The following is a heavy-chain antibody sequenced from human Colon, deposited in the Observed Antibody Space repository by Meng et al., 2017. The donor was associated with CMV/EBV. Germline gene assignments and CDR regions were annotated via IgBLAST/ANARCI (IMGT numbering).Heavy chain of an antibody. Sequence: GESLKISCAASGFTFSYYAFHWVRQAPGKGLEWVAVIPYDGNNEHYADSVKGRFTISRDSSKDTLYLQMNSLRAEDMAVYYCAKDFWSGYYISNYYGMDVWGQGTTVTVSS. CDR2: IPYDGNNE. J-gene: IGHJ6*02. CDR3: AKDFWSGYYISNYYGMDV. V-gene: IGHV3-30*04. D-gene: IGHD3-3*01. CDR1: GFTFSYYA.